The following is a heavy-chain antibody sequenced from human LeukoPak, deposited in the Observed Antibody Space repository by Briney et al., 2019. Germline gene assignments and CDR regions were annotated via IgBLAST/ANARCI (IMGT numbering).Heavy chain of an antibody. D-gene: IGHD6-19*01. CDR3: AKAITYSSGWYYYYYMDV. CDR1: GFTFSSYA. J-gene: IGHJ6*03. CDR2: ISGSGGST. Sequence: GGSLRLSCAASGFTFSSYAMIWVRQAPGKGLEWVAAISGSGGSTYYADPVKGRFTISRDNSKNTLYLQMNSLRAEDTAVYYCAKAITYSSGWYYYYYMDVWGKGTTVTVSS. V-gene: IGHV3-23*01.